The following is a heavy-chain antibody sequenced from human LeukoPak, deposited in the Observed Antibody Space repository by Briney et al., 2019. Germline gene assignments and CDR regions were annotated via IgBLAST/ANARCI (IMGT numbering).Heavy chain of an antibody. CDR3: ASHGTYGSGSYYNDLFLGY. V-gene: IGHV1-46*01. Sequence: GASVKVSCKASGYTFTSYYMHWVRQAPGQGLEWMGIINPSGGSTSSAQKSPGRVTMTRDTSTSTVYMELSSLRSEDTAVYYCASHGTYGSGSYYNDLFLGYWGQGTLVTVSS. J-gene: IGHJ4*02. CDR1: GYTFTSYY. CDR2: INPSGGST. D-gene: IGHD3-10*01.